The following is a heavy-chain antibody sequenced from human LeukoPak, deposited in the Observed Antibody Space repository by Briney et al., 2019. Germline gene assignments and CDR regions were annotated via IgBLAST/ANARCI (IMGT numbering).Heavy chain of an antibody. D-gene: IGHD3-10*01. J-gene: IGHJ4*02. CDR3: ARDHGTLLWFGELLPVDY. CDR2: ISAYNGNT. Sequence: ASVKVSCKASGYTFTSYGISWVRQAPGQGLEWMGWISAYNGNTNYAQKLQGRVTMTTDTSTGTAYMELRSLRSDDTAVYYCARDHGTLLWFGELLPVDYWGQGTLVTVSS. CDR1: GYTFTSYG. V-gene: IGHV1-18*01.